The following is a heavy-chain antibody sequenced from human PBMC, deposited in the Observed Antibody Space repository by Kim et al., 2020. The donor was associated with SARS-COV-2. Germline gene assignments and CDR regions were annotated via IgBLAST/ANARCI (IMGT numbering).Heavy chain of an antibody. J-gene: IGHJ4*02. Sequence: NYAQKLQGRVTMTTDTSTSTAYMELRSLRSDNTAVYYCARWVAAAGTFGYWGQGTLVTVSS. CDR3: ARWVAAAGTFGY. V-gene: IGHV1-18*01. D-gene: IGHD6-13*01.